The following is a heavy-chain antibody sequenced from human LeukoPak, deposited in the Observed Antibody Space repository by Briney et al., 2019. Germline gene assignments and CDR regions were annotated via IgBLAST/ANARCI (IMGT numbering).Heavy chain of an antibody. CDR2: IYYSGST. Sequence: SKTLSLTCTVSGGSISSYYWSWIRQPPGKGLEWIGYIYYSGSTNYNPSLKSRVTISVDTSKNQFSLKLSSVTAADTAVYYCARGLLRGHYFDYWGQGTLVTVSS. CDR1: GGSISSYY. CDR3: ARGLLRGHYFDY. D-gene: IGHD3-22*01. J-gene: IGHJ4*02. V-gene: IGHV4-59*01.